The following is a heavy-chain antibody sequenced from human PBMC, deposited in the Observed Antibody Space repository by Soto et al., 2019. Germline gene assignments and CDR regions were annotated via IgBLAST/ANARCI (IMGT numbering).Heavy chain of an antibody. J-gene: IGHJ4*02. D-gene: IGHD4-17*01. CDR1: GGSISSSSYY. Sequence: SETLSLTCTVSGGSISSSSYYWGWIRQPPGKGLEWIGSIYYSGSTYYNPSLKSRVTISVDTSKNQFSLKLSSVTAADTAVYYSARGMKTTVTGYYFDYWGQGILVTVSS. V-gene: IGHV4-39*01. CDR2: IYYSGST. CDR3: ARGMKTTVTGYYFDY.